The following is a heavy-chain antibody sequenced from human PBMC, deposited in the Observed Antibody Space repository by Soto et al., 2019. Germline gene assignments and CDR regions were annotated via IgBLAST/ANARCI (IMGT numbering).Heavy chain of an antibody. V-gene: IGHV3-30-3*01. CDR2: ISSDGTSE. CDR1: GFISSSYV. J-gene: IGHJ6*04. Sequence: QEQLVESGGGVVQPGRSLRLSCAASGFISSSYVMHWVRQAPGKGLEWVALISSDGTSEYYADPVKGRFTISRDNSKNTLYLQMNSLRTEDTAVYFCARDPGTIPDVINYSMDVWGKGTTVTV. CDR3: ARDPGTIPDVINYSMDV. D-gene: IGHD1-1*01.